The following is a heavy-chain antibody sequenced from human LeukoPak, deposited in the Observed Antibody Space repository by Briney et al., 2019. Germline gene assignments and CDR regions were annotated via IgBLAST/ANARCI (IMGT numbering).Heavy chain of an antibody. D-gene: IGHD2-21*02. CDR2: INPSGGSS. CDR1: GGTFSSYA. J-gene: IGHJ4*02. V-gene: IGHV1-46*01. Sequence: ASVKVSCKASGGTFSSYAISWVRQAPGQGLEWMGIINPSGGSSRYAQKFQGRVTMTSDTSTSTLYMELSSLRSEDTAVYYCARGGGGDSAAPFDYWGQGTLVTVSS. CDR3: ARGGGGDSAAPFDY.